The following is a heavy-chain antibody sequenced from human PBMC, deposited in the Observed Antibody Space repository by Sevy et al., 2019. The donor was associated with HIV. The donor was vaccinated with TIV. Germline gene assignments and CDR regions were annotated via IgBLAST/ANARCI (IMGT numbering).Heavy chain of an antibody. CDR1: GGSISSYY. CDR2: IYYSGST. D-gene: IGHD2-2*01. V-gene: IGHV4-59*01. Sequence: SETLSLTCTVSGGSISSYYWSWIRQPPGKGLEWIGYIYYSGSTNYNPSLKSRVTISVDTSKKQFSLKQSSVTAADTAVHYCARDMLGYCSSTSCYAEGYVDYWGQGTLVTVSS. CDR3: ARDMLGYCSSTSCYAEGYVDY. J-gene: IGHJ4*02.